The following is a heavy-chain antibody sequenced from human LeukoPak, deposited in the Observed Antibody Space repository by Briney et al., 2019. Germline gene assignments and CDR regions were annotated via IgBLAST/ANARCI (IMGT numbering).Heavy chain of an antibody. D-gene: IGHD3-10*01. CDR2: IHYSGST. CDR1: GGSISSYY. V-gene: IGHV4-59*12. CDR3: AKGREGFGELRWYYFDY. Sequence: PSETLSLTCTVSGGSISSYYWSWIRQPPGKGLEWIGYIHYSGSTHYNPSLKSRVTISVDTSKNQFSLKLSSVTAADTAVYYCAKGREGFGELRWYYFDYWGQGTLVTVSS. J-gene: IGHJ4*02.